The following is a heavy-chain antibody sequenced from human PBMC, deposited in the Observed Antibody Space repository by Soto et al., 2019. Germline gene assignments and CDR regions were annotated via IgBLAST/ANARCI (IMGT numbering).Heavy chain of an antibody. V-gene: IGHV3-23*01. D-gene: IGHD2-21*02. CDR2: FSGSGGNI. CDR3: AKGPPWTVGPLAMDV. CDR1: GFTFSTHA. J-gene: IGHJ6*02. Sequence: GGSLRLACVASGFTFSTHAMSWVRQAPGKGLEWVSTFSGSGGNIYYAESVKGRLTISRDDSKNTLYLHMNSLRVEDTAVYYCAKGPPWTVGPLAMDVWGQGTTVTVSS.